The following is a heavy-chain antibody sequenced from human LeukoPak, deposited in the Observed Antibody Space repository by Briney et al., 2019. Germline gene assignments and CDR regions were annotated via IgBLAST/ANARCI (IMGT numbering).Heavy chain of an antibody. J-gene: IGHJ4*02. CDR1: GFTFNYYA. CDR2: ISGSGGST. V-gene: IGHV3-23*01. D-gene: IGHD6-19*01. CDR3: AKVEISSGWAIDY. Sequence: GGSLRLSCAASGFTFNYYAMNWVRQAPGKGLEWVSAISGSGGSTYYADSVKGRFTISRDNSKNTLYLQMNSLRAEDTAVYYCAKVEISSGWAIDYWGQGTLVTVSS.